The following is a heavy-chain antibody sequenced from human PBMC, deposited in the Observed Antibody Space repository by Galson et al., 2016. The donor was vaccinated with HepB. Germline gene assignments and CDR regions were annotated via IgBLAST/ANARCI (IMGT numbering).Heavy chain of an antibody. Sequence: SETLSLTCTVYGVSFSDYYWTWIRQSPGKGLEWIGEINHSGSTNYNPSLKSRVTISTDTSKNQSSLKLSSVTAADTAVYYCARDYDYGMDVWGQGATVTVSS. CDR2: INHSGST. CDR3: ARDYDYGMDV. V-gene: IGHV4-34*01. J-gene: IGHJ6*02. CDR1: GVSFSDYY.